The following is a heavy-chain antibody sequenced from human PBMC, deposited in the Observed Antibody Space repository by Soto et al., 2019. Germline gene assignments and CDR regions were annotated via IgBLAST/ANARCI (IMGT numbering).Heavy chain of an antibody. CDR2: INPNSGGT. V-gene: IGHV1-2*04. CDR3: ARGSLGYCSGGSCRPVAFDI. CDR1: GYTFTGYY. J-gene: IGHJ3*02. Sequence: ASVKVSCKASGYTFTGYYMHWVRQAPGQGLEWMGWINPNSGGTNYAQKFQGWVTMTRDTSISTAYMELSRLRPDDTAVYYCARGSLGYCSGGSCRPVAFDIWGQGTMVTVSS. D-gene: IGHD2-15*01.